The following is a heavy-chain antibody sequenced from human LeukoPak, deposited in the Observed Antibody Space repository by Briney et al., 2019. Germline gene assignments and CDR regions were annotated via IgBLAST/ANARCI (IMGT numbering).Heavy chain of an antibody. CDR2: ISSTSAYI. V-gene: IGHV3-21*01. D-gene: IGHD6-13*01. Sequence: GGSLRLSCAASGLTFSSYAMSWVRQAPGKGLEWVSSISSTSAYIHYADSVKGRFTISRDNIDNVVYLQMSSLRAEDTAVYYCARVAVAGPTGWFDPWGQGTLVTVSS. J-gene: IGHJ5*02. CDR3: ARVAVAGPTGWFDP. CDR1: GLTFSSYA.